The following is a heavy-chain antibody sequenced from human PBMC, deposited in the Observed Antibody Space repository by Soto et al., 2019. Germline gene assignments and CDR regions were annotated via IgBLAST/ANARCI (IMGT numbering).Heavy chain of an antibody. Sequence: GGSLRLSCAASGFTFSSYGMHWVRQAPGKGLEWVAVIWYDGSNKYYADSVKGRFTISRDNSKNTLYLQMNSLRAEDTAVYYCAREAADTGGYAFDIWGQGQWSPSPQ. CDR1: GFTFSSYG. V-gene: IGHV3-33*08. D-gene: IGHD2-8*02. CDR2: IWYDGSNK. CDR3: AREAADTGGYAFDI. J-gene: IGHJ3*02.